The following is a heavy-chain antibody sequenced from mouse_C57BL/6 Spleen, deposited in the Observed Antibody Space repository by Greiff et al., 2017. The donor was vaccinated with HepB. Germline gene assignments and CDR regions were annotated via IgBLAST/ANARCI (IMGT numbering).Heavy chain of an antibody. CDR1: GFTFSSYA. J-gene: IGHJ2*01. CDR2: ISDGGSYT. Sequence: EVKLVESGGGLVKPGGSLKLSCAASGFTFSSYAMSWVRQTPEKRLEWVATISDGGSYTYYPDNVKGRFTISRDNAKNNLYLQMSHLKSEDTAMYYCARGGTTVVATGNYFDYWGQGTTLTVSS. D-gene: IGHD1-1*01. V-gene: IGHV5-4*03. CDR3: ARGGTTVVATGNYFDY.